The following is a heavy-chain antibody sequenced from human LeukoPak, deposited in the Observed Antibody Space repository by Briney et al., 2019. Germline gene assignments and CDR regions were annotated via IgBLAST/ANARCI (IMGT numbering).Heavy chain of an antibody. CDR1: GFTFSSYG. CDR2: ISYDGSNK. D-gene: IGHD5-12*01. Sequence: GRSLRLSCAASGFTFSSYGMHWVRQAPGKGLEWVAVISYDGSNKYYADSVKGRFTITRDNSKNTLYLQMNSLRAEDTAVYYCAKGAHGGYRDALDYWGQGTLVTVSS. V-gene: IGHV3-30*18. J-gene: IGHJ4*02. CDR3: AKGAHGGYRDALDY.